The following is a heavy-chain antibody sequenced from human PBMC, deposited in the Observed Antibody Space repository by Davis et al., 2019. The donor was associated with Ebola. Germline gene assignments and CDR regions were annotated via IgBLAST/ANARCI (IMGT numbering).Heavy chain of an antibody. V-gene: IGHV3-48*02. CDR1: GFTFSSYN. J-gene: IGHJ4*02. Sequence: GESLKISCAASGFTFSSYNMNWVRQAPGKGLEWVSYISSGSSTIYYADSVKGRFTISRDNAKNSLYLQMNSLRDEDTAVYYCARDPPPYGGYPFDYWGQGTLVTVSS. CDR2: ISSGSSTI. CDR3: ARDPPPYGGYPFDY. D-gene: IGHD5-12*01.